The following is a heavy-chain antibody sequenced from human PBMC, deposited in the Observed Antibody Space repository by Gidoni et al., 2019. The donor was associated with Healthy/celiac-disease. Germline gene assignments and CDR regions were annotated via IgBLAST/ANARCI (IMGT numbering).Heavy chain of an antibody. CDR1: GGTFSSYA. Sequence: QVQLVQSGAEVKKPGSSVKVSCKASGGTFSSYAISWVRQAPGQGLEWMGGIIPIFGTANYAQKFQGRVTMTADESTSTAYMELSSLRSEDTAVYYCARDGYCSSTSCSRYYYYGMDVWGQGTTVTVSS. CDR2: IIPIFGTA. D-gene: IGHD2-2*03. J-gene: IGHJ6*02. CDR3: ARDGYCSSTSCSRYYYYGMDV. V-gene: IGHV1-69*01.